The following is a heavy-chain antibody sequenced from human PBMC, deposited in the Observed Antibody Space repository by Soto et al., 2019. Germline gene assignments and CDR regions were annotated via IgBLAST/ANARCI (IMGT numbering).Heavy chain of an antibody. D-gene: IGHD3-16*02. V-gene: IGHV3-74*01. J-gene: IGHJ5*02. CDR3: ARRVMITFGGVIVQNWFDP. CDR1: GFTFSSYW. CDR2: INSDGSST. Sequence: PGGSLRLSCAASGFTFSSYWMHWVRQAPGKGLVWVSRINSDGSSTSYADSVKGRFTISRDNAKNTLYLQMNSLRAEDTAVYYCARRVMITFGGVIVQNWFDPWGQGTLVTVSS.